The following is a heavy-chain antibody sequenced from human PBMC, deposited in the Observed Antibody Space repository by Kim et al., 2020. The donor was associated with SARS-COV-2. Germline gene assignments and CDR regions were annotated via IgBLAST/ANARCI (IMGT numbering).Heavy chain of an antibody. V-gene: IGHV4-59*08. Sequence: NPTLTGRGTISIDTSKNQFSLKLSSVTAADTAVYYCARHFTGYGGNSFNYWGQGTLVTVSS. D-gene: IGHD2-21*02. J-gene: IGHJ4*02. CDR3: ARHFTGYGGNSFNY.